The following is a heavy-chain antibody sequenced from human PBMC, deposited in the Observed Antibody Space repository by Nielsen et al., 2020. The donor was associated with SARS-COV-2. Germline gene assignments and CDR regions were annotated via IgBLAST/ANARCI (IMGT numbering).Heavy chain of an antibody. CDR3: ASLPPSIAPDYYYYGMDV. J-gene: IGHJ6*02. CDR1: GFTFSSYE. Sequence: GGSLRLSCAASGFTFSSYEMNWVRQAPGKGLEWVSAISGSGGSTYYADSVKGRFTISRDNSKNTLYLQMNSLRAEDTAVYYCASLPPSIAPDYYYYGMDVWGQGTTVTVSS. D-gene: IGHD6-25*01. V-gene: IGHV3-23*01. CDR2: ISGSGGST.